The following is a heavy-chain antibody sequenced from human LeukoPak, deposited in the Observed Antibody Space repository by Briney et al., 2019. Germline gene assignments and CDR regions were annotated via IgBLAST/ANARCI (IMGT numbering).Heavy chain of an antibody. V-gene: IGHV3-23*01. CDR2: ISGSGGST. CDR1: GFTFSSYA. D-gene: IGHD6-13*01. J-gene: IGHJ4*02. Sequence: PGGSLRLSCAASGFTFSSYAMSWVRQAPGKGLEWVSAISGSGGSTYYADSVKGRFTISRDNSKNTLYLQMNSLRAEDTAVYYCAKSVEHSSSWYTNLFDYWGQGTLVTVSS. CDR3: AKSVEHSSSWYTNLFDY.